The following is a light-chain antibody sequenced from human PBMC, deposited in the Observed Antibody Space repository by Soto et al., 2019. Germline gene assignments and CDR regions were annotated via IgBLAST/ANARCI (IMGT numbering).Light chain of an antibody. J-gene: IGLJ1*01. CDR3: SSYAGSTTYV. CDR1: SNDVGTYNL. Sequence: QSVLTQPSSVSGSPGQSITLSCTGTSNDVGTYNLVSWYQQHPGKAPKLIIFEGFKRPSGVSNRFSGSKSGNTASLTISGLQAEDEAHYYCSSYAGSTTYVFGTGTKVTVL. V-gene: IGLV2-23*01. CDR2: EGF.